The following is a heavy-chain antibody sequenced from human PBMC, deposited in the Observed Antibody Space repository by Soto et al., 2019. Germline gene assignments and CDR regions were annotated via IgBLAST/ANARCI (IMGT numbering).Heavy chain of an antibody. J-gene: IGHJ4*02. V-gene: IGHV4-30-2*01. CDR3: ARGPITRTRNVQGFDC. CDR1: GGSISSSDYS. Sequence: QLQLQESGSGLVKPSQTLSLTCAVSGGSISSSDYSWSWIRQPPGKGLECIGYIHESGSTYNPSLKIRVTISLDRSRKQFYLKRSSVTAAATAVYYCARGPITRTRNVQGFDCWGQGTLVTVSS. CDR2: IHESGST. D-gene: IGHD1-20*01.